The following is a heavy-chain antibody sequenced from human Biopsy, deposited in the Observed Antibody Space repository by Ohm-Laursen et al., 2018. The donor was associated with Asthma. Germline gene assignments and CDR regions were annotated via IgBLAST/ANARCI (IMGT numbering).Heavy chain of an antibody. D-gene: IGHD2-2*01. Sequence: SVKVSCNSLGGTFNTYVIGWVRQAPGQGLEWMGGINSVFGTTTYPQKFQDRVTITADDSTSTVYMELSSLRSEDTAVYYCARKAGSCISRTCYSLDFWGQGTLVTDSS. V-gene: IGHV1-69*13. CDR1: GGTFNTYV. J-gene: IGHJ4*02. CDR2: INSVFGTT. CDR3: ARKAGSCISRTCYSLDF.